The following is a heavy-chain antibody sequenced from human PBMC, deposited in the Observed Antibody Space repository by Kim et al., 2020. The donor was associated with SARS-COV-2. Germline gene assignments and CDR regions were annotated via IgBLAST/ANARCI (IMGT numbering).Heavy chain of an antibody. CDR2: IYYSGST. V-gene: IGHV4-59*08. D-gene: IGHD2-2*01. Sequence: SETLSLTCTVSGGSISSYYWSWIRQPPGKGLEWIGYIYYSGSTNYNPSLKSRVTISVDTSKNQFSLKLSSVTAADTAVYYCARRLEYCSSTSGSYNWFDPWGQGTLVTVSS. CDR3: ARRLEYCSSTSGSYNWFDP. CDR1: GGSISSYY. J-gene: IGHJ5*02.